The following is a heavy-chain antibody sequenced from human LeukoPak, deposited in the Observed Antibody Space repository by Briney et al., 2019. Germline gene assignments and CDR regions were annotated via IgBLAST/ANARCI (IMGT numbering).Heavy chain of an antibody. J-gene: IGHJ6*02. D-gene: IGHD6-13*01. CDR3: ARLQIAGYYGMDV. CDR2: ISSSGSTI. CDR1: GFTFSDYY. Sequence: GGSLRLSCAASGFTFSDYYLSWIRQAPGKGLEWVSYISSSGSTIYYADSVKGRFTISRDNAKNSLYLQMNSLRAEDTAVYYCARLQIAGYYGMDVWGQGTTVTVSS. V-gene: IGHV3-11*01.